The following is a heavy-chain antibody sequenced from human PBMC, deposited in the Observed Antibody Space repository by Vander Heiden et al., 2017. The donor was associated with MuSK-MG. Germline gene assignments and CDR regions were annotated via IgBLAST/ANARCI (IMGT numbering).Heavy chain of an antibody. J-gene: IGHJ3*02. D-gene: IGHD1-7*01. CDR2: ISDSGGST. Sequence: EVQLLESGGGLVQPGGSLRLSCAASGFTFSIYAMSWVRQAPGKGLEWVSAISDSGGSTYYADSVKGRFTISRDNSKNTLYVQMNSLRAEDTAVYYCAKDPRITGTTKGSGAFDIWGQGTMVTVSS. V-gene: IGHV3-23*01. CDR3: AKDPRITGTTKGSGAFDI. CDR1: GFTFSIYA.